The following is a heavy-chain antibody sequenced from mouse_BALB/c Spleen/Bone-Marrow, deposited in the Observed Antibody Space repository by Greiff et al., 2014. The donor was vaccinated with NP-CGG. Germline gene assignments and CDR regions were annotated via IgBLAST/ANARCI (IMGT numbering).Heavy chain of an antibody. CDR3: VRGFCFGNYVFAY. CDR1: GYTFTEYT. CDR2: INPNNGGS. J-gene: IGHJ3*01. D-gene: IGHD2-1*01. V-gene: IGHV1-18*01. Sequence: VQLQQSGPELVKPGASVKISCKTSGYTFTEYTMHWVKQSLGKSLEWIGAINPNNGGSTYNQKFKGKATLTVDKSSSTAYMELRSLTSEDSAVYYCVRGFCFGNYVFAYWGQGTLVTVSA.